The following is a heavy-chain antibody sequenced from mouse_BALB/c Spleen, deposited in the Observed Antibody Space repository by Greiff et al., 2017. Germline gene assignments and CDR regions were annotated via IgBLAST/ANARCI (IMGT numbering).Heavy chain of an antibody. V-gene: IGHV5-6*02. CDR2: ISSGGSYT. CDR1: GFTFSSYG. J-gene: IGHJ2*01. Sequence: EVKVEESGGDLVKPGGSLKLSCAASGFTFSSYGMSWVRQTPDKRLEWVATISSGGSYTYYPDTVTGRFTISRENAKNTLYLEMSSLRSEDTAMYYCARDGGSLYYFDYWGQGTTLTVSS. D-gene: IGHD2-3*01. CDR3: ARDGGSLYYFDY.